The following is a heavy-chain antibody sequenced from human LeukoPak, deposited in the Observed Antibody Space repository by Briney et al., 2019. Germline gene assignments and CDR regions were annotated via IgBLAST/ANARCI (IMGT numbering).Heavy chain of an antibody. CDR2: ISHYGST. CDR1: SGSFSGYY. V-gene: IGHV4-34*01. CDR3: ARRPNWESRRAFDI. D-gene: IGHD7-27*01. Sequence: SETLSLTCGGYSGSFSGYYWSWIRQSPGKGLEWIGEISHYGSTNYKPSLKSRVTISLDMSKTQFSLNLTSVTAADTGVYYCARRPNWESRRAFDIWGQGTMATVSS. J-gene: IGHJ3*02.